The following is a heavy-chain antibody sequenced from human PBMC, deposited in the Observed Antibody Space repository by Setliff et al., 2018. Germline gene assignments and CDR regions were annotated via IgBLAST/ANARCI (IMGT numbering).Heavy chain of an antibody. D-gene: IGHD3-22*01. V-gene: IGHV4-38-2*01. CDR1: GFSISSGYY. J-gene: IGHJ5*02. Sequence: SETLSLTCAVSGFSISSGYYWGWIRQPPGKGLEWIVNIHHSGKAYYNPSLKSRVTMSVGTSKNHVSLKLSSVTAADTAVYYCARAHTWSLPNDNSGYPGWCDPWGQGTLVTVS. CDR2: IHHSGKA. CDR3: ARAHTWSLPNDNSGYPGWCDP.